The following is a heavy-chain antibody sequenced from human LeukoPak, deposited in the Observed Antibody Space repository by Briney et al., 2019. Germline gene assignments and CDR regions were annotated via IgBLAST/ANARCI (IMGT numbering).Heavy chain of an antibody. CDR2: IYSGGST. Sequence: GRSLRLSCAASGFTVSSSYMTWVRQAPGKGLEWVSVIYSGGSTYYADSVKGRFTISRDNSKNTLYLQMNSLRAEDTAVYYCARGGVTMIVPILWGQGTLVTVSS. V-gene: IGHV3-53*01. D-gene: IGHD3-22*01. J-gene: IGHJ4*02. CDR3: ARGGVTMIVPIL. CDR1: GFTVSSSY.